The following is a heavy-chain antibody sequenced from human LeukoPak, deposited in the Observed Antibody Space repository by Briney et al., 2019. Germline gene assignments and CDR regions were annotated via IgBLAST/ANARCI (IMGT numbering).Heavy chain of an antibody. J-gene: IGHJ4*02. CDR1: GFTFSSYG. CDR3: AKDREMATIIDY. CDR2: IRYDGSNK. Sequence: GGSLRLSCAASGFTFSSYGMHWVRQAPGKGLEWVAFIRYDGSNKYYADSVKGRLTISRDNSKNTLYLQMNRLRAEDTAVYSCAKDREMATIIDYWGQGTLVTVSS. V-gene: IGHV3-30*02. D-gene: IGHD5-24*01.